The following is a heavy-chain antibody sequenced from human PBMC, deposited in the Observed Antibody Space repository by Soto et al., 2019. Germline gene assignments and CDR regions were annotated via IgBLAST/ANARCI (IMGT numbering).Heavy chain of an antibody. Sequence: EVQLVESGGGVLRPGGSLRLSCAASGFTLDADGMSWARQAPGKGLEWVSGVNLTGGSTGYADSVKGRFTISRDNAKNYLSLQMNSLRAEDTAFYYCVRGASLNFDYWGQGTLVPVSS. CDR1: GFTLDADG. V-gene: IGHV3-20*04. D-gene: IGHD1-26*01. CDR3: VRGASLNFDY. J-gene: IGHJ4*02. CDR2: VNLTGGST.